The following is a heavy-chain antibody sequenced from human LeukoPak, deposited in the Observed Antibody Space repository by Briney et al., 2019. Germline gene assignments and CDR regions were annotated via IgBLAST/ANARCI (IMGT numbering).Heavy chain of an antibody. CDR2: IRSKANSYAT. V-gene: IGHV3-73*01. D-gene: IGHD3-10*01. Sequence: GGSLRLSCAASGFTFSGSAMHWVRQASGKGLEWVGRIRSKANSYATAYAASVKGRFTISRDDSRNTAYLQMNSLKTEDTAVYYCTRLGLGVRGVIDYWGQGTLVTVSS. CDR3: TRLGLGVRGVIDY. J-gene: IGHJ4*02. CDR1: GFTFSGSA.